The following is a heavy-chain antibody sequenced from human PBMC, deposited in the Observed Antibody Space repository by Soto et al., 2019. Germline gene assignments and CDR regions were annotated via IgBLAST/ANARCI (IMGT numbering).Heavy chain of an antibody. J-gene: IGHJ4*02. D-gene: IGHD3-10*01. Sequence: SETLSLTCTVSGGSISSYYWSWIRQPPGKGLEWIGYIYYSGSTNYNPSLKSRVTISLDTSKNQFSLKLTSVAAADTAVYFCARGGLYNSGGHDFWGQGTLVTVSS. V-gene: IGHV4-59*01. CDR2: IYYSGST. CDR1: GGSISSYY. CDR3: ARGGLYNSGGHDF.